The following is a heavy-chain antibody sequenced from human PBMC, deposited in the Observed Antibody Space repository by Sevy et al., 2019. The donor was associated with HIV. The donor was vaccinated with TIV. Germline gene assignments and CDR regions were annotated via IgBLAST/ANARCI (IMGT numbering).Heavy chain of an antibody. CDR1: GFSFRSYW. Sequence: GGSLRLSCAASGFSFRSYWMTWVRQAPGKGLEWVASIYQDGSEKYYMDSVKGRFTVSRDNAKNSLFLQMNSLRVEDTAVYYCAREGSYGDYMLSYYYAMEVWGQGTTVTVSS. CDR3: AREGSYGDYMLSYYYAMEV. CDR2: IYQDGSEK. J-gene: IGHJ6*02. D-gene: IGHD4-17*01. V-gene: IGHV3-7*01.